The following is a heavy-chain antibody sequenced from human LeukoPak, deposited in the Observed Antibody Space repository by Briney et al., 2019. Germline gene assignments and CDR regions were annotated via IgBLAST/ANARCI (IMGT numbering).Heavy chain of an antibody. D-gene: IGHD2-8*01. V-gene: IGHV1-2*02. CDR1: GYTFTGYY. Sequence: ASVKVSYKASGYTFTGYYMHWVRQAPGQGLEWMGWINPNSGGTNYAQKFQGRVTMTRDTSISTAYMELSRLRSDDTAVYYCAREKYCTNGVCYPYYYYGMDVWGQGTTVTVSS. CDR3: AREKYCTNGVCYPYYYYGMDV. J-gene: IGHJ6*02. CDR2: INPNSGGT.